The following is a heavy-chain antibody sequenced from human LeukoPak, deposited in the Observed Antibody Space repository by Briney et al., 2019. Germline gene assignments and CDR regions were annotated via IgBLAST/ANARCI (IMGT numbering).Heavy chain of an antibody. J-gene: IGHJ4*02. Sequence: PSETLSLTCTVSGGSISSGGYYWSWIRQHPGKGLEWIGYIYYSGSTYYNPSLKSRVTISVDTSKNQFSLKLSSVTAADTAVYYCATVSIAAAALPRYFDYWGQGTLVTVSS. CDR2: IYYSGST. CDR1: GGSISSGGYY. V-gene: IGHV4-31*03. D-gene: IGHD6-13*01. CDR3: ATVSIAAAALPRYFDY.